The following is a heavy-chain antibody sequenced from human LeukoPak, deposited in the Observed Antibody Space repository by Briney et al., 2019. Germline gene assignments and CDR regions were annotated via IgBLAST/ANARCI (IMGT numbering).Heavy chain of an antibody. D-gene: IGHD2-2*01. CDR1: GFTFSSYS. CDR3: ASRYCSSTSCYDAFDI. J-gene: IGHJ3*02. V-gene: IGHV3-21*01. CDR2: ISSSSSSI. Sequence: GGSLRLSCAASGFTFSSYSMNWVRQAPGKGLEWVSAISSSSSSIYYADSVKGRFTISRDNAKNSLYLQMNRLRAEDTAVYYCASRYCSSTSCYDAFDIWGQGTMVTVSS.